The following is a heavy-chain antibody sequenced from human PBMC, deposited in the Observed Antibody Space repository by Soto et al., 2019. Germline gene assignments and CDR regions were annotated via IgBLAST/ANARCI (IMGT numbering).Heavy chain of an antibody. V-gene: IGHV3-33*01. J-gene: IGHJ4*02. CDR1: GFTFSSYG. CDR3: AREGWLETAFDY. CDR2: IWYDGSNK. Sequence: QVQLVESGGGVVQPGRSLRLSCAASGFTFSSYGMHWVRQAPGKGLEWVAVIWYDGSNKYYADSVKGRSTISRDNSKNTLYLQMNSLRAEDTAVYYCAREGWLETAFDYWGQGTLVTVSS. D-gene: IGHD5-12*01.